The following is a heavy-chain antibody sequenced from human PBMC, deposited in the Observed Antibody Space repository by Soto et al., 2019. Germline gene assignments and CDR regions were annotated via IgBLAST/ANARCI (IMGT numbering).Heavy chain of an antibody. CDR3: ARRQYSYVFVDY. J-gene: IGHJ4*02. Sequence: QVQLQESGPGLVKASQTLSLTCTVSGDSISSCDYYWSWIRQPPETGLEWIGYISHSGSTFYIPSLKGRVSTSVDTSTNPFSLHLRSVTAADTAVYFWARRQYSYVFVDYWCQGTLVTVS. CDR1: GDSISSCDYY. CDR2: ISHSGST. V-gene: IGHV4-30-4*01. D-gene: IGHD5-18*01.